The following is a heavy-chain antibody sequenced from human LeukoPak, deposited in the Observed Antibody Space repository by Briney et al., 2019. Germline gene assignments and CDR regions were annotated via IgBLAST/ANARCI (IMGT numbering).Heavy chain of an antibody. CDR1: GFTFSSYA. V-gene: IGHV3-23*01. CDR3: AKDIAQQPGRAEYFQH. D-gene: IGHD6-13*01. CDR2: ISGSGGST. J-gene: IGHJ1*01. Sequence: GGSLRLSCAASGFTFSSYAMSWVRQAPGKGLEWVSAISGSGGSTYYADSVKGRFTISRDNSKNTLYLQMNSLRSEDTAVYYCAKDIAQQPGRAEYFQHWGQGTLVTVSS.